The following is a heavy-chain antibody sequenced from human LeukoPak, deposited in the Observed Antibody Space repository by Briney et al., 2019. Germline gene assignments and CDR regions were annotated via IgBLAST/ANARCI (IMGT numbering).Heavy chain of an antibody. J-gene: IGHJ6*02. D-gene: IGHD3-22*01. V-gene: IGHV3-66*01. CDR1: GFTVSNYY. Sequence: GGSLRLSCAASGFTVSNYYMMWVRQAPGKGLEWVSVIYTGGTTNYADSVKGRFTISRDNSKNTLYLQMNSLRADDTAVYYCAKTPHPDSSGYYPSGYYYYYGMDVWGQGTTVTVSS. CDR2: IYTGGTT. CDR3: AKTPHPDSSGYYPSGYYYYYGMDV.